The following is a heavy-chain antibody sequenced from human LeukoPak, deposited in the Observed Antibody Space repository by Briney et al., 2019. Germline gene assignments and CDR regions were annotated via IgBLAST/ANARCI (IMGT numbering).Heavy chain of an antibody. V-gene: IGHV3-66*02. J-gene: IGHJ4*02. D-gene: IGHD2-2*02. CDR3: ARGPYCSSTSCYTLGFDY. CDR1: GFTVSSNY. Sequence: GGSLRLSCAASGFTVSSNYMSWVRQAPGKGLEWVSVIYSGGSTYYADSVKGRLTISRDNSKNTLYLQMNSLRAEDTAVHYCARGPYCSSTSCYTLGFDYWGQGTLVTVSS. CDR2: IYSGGST.